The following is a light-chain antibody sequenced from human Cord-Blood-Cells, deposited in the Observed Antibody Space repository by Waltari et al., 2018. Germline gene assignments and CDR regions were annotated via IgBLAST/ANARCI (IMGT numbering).Light chain of an antibody. CDR1: SGINVGTYR. CDR3: MIWHSSAWV. CDR2: YKSDSDK. J-gene: IGLJ3*02. V-gene: IGLV5-45*02. Sequence: QAVLTQPSSLSASPGASASLTCTLRSGINVGTYRIYWYQQKPGSPPQYLLRYKSDSDKQQGSGVPIPFSGSEGASAIAGILLISGLQSEDEADYYCMIWHSSAWVFGGGTKLTVL.